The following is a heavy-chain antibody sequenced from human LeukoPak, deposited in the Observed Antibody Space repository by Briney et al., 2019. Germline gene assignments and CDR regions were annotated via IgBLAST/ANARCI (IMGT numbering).Heavy chain of an antibody. Sequence: PGGSLTLSCAASGFTFTAYTINWVRHAPGKGLEWVSSISSTSYIYYADSVKGRFTISRDNAKNSVYLQMNSLRAEDTAVYYCARDTAMVKFDPWGQGTLVTVSS. V-gene: IGHV3-21*01. CDR1: GFTFTAYT. D-gene: IGHD5-18*01. CDR2: ISSTSYI. J-gene: IGHJ5*02. CDR3: ARDTAMVKFDP.